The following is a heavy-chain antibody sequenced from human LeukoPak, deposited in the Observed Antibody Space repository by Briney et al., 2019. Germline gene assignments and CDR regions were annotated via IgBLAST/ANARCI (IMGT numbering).Heavy chain of an antibody. D-gene: IGHD2-2*01. CDR1: GITLSSYW. CDR2: IKQDGSEK. J-gene: IGHJ5*02. V-gene: IGHV3-7*01. Sequence: PGGSLRLSCAASGITLSSYWMSWVRQAPGKGLEWVAQIKQDGSEKYYVDSVKGRFTISRDNAKNSLNLQMNSLRAEDTAVYYCATSSNAPGNHWGQGTLVTVSS. CDR3: ATSSNAPGNH.